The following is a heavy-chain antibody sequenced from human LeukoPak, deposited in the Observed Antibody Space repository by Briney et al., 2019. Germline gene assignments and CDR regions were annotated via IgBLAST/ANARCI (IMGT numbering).Heavy chain of an antibody. J-gene: IGHJ4*02. V-gene: IGHV4-39*07. CDR2: IDYSGTT. Sequence: KPSETLSLTCTVSGASISRSDHYWGWIRQPPGKGLEWIGSIDYSGTTYYNPSLKSRVTISRDTPKNQFSLKLSSVTAADTAVYYCTRDQLHMTIFGMAGAPFDYWGQGSLVTVSS. D-gene: IGHD3-3*01. CDR1: GASISRSDHY. CDR3: TRDQLHMTIFGMAGAPFDY.